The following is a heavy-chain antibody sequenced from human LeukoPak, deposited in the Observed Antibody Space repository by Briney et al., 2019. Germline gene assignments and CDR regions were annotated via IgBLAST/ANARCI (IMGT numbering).Heavy chain of an antibody. J-gene: IGHJ4*02. V-gene: IGHV3-21*01. CDR1: GFTLSYYT. CDR2: ISGDGSHI. Sequence: GESLRLSCAASGFTLSYYTMNWVRQAPGKGLGWVASISGDGSHIYYAASLKGRFTISSDSAKSSLFLQMDSLTAGDTAVYYCARVVGGSYLDSWGQGTLVTVSS. CDR3: ARVVGGSYLDS. D-gene: IGHD2-21*01.